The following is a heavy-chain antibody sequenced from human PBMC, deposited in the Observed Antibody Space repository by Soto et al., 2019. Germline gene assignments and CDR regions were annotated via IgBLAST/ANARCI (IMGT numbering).Heavy chain of an antibody. D-gene: IGHD3-3*01. CDR2: IWYDGSNK. CDR3: AKDRGVVRFDY. Sequence: GGSLRLSCAASGFTFSSYGMHWVRQAPGKGLEWVAVIWYDGSNKYYADSVKGRFTISRDNSKNTLYLQMNSLRAEDTAVYYCAKDRGVVRFDYWGQGTLVTVSS. V-gene: IGHV3-33*06. J-gene: IGHJ4*02. CDR1: GFTFSSYG.